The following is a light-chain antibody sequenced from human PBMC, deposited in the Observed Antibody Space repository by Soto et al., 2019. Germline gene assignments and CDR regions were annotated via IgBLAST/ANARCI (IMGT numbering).Light chain of an antibody. CDR2: ATS. V-gene: IGKV3-20*01. Sequence: EIVLTQSPGTLSLSPGQRATLSCRASQSISSNFLAWYQQKPGQAPRLLIYATSSRATGIPGRFSGSGSGTDFTLTISRLEPEDFAVYYCQQYSSSWTFGQGTRWIS. J-gene: IGKJ1*01. CDR1: QSISSNF. CDR3: QQYSSSWT.